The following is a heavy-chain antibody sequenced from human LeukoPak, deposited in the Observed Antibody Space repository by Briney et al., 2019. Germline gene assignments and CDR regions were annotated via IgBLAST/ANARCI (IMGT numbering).Heavy chain of an antibody. V-gene: IGHV4-59*11. CDR2: IYDSGTSATT. CDR1: GASMNHHY. J-gene: IGHJ4*02. Sequence: KPSETLSLTCTVSGASMNHHYWSWVRQPPGKELERIAYIYDSGTSATTDYNPSLKSRVTISVDTSKRQFSLRLDSVTAADTAVYYCAEIPRDWGQGTLVTVSS. CDR3: AEIPRD.